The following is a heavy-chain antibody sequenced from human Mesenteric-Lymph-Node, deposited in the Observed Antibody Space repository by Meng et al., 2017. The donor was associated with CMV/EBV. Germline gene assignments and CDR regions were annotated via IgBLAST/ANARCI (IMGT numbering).Heavy chain of an antibody. D-gene: IGHD6-13*01. CDR1: GFTFSSYS. Sequence: GESLKISCAASGFTFSSYSMNWVRQAPGKGLEWVSSISSSSSYIYYADSVKGRFTISRDNAKNSLYLQMNSLRAEDTAVYYCARATLAAAFDYWGQGTPVTVSS. J-gene: IGHJ4*02. CDR3: ARATLAAAFDY. V-gene: IGHV3-21*01. CDR2: ISSSSSYI.